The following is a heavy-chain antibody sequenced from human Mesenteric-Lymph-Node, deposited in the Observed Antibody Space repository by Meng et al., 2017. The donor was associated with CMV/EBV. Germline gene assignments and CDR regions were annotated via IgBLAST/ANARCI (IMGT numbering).Heavy chain of an antibody. Sequence: ASVKVSCKASGYTFTNYDINWVRQATGQGFEWMGWMNPNSANTGYTQKFQGRVTMTKNISTNTDYIKLTSLTSEDTAMYCCTGDSDYYDSSDPALDYWGQGTLVTVSS. CDR3: TGDSDYYDSSDPALDY. J-gene: IGHJ4*02. D-gene: IGHD3-22*01. V-gene: IGHV1-8*01. CDR1: GYTFTNYD. CDR2: MNPNSANT.